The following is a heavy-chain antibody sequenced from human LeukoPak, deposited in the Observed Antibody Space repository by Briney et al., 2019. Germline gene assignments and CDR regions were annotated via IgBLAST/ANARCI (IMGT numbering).Heavy chain of an antibody. Sequence: GGSLRLSCAASGFTFSSYGMHWVRQAPGKGLEWVAVISYDGSNKYYADSVKGRFTISRDNSKNTLYLQMNSLRAEDTAVYYCARDPVLYYYDSSGYYHYYYGMDVWGQGTTVTVSS. CDR3: ARDPVLYYYDSSGYYHYYYGMDV. CDR1: GFTFSSYG. D-gene: IGHD3-22*01. CDR2: ISYDGSNK. J-gene: IGHJ6*02. V-gene: IGHV3-30*03.